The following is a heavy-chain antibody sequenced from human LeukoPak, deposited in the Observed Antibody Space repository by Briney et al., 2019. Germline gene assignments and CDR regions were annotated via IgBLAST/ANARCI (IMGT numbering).Heavy chain of an antibody. CDR1: GYTFTSYG. Sequence: ASVKVSCKASGYTFTSYGISWVRQAPRQGLEWMGWISAYNGNTNYAQKLRGRVTMTTDTSTSTAYMELRSLRSDDTAVYYCARVSPGQQLVLNDYWGQGTLVTVSS. CDR3: ARVSPGQQLVLNDY. D-gene: IGHD6-13*01. V-gene: IGHV1-18*01. CDR2: ISAYNGNT. J-gene: IGHJ4*02.